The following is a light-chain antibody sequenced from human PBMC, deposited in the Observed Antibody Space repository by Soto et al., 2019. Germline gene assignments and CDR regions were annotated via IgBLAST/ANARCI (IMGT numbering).Light chain of an antibody. CDR3: QQSYSTPQGYT. V-gene: IGKV1-39*01. CDR1: QSISSY. CDR2: AAS. Sequence: DIQMTQSPSSLSASVGDRVTITCRASQSISSYLNWYQQKPGKAPKLLIYAASSLQSGVPSRFSGSGSGTDFTLTISSLQPEDFAPYYCQQSYSTPQGYTFGQGTKLEIK. J-gene: IGKJ2*01.